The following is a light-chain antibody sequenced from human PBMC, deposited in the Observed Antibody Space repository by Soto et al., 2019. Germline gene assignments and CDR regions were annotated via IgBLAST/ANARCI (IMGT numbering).Light chain of an antibody. V-gene: IGLV1-40*01. CDR3: QSYDSSLSGYVV. J-gene: IGLJ2*01. Sequence: QSVLTQPPSVSGAPGQRVTISCTGSSSNIGAGYDVHWYQQLPGTAPKLLIYGNSNRPSGVPDRFSRFKSGTSASLAITGLQAEDEADYYCQSYDSSLSGYVVFGGGTKVTVL. CDR1: SSNIGAGYD. CDR2: GNS.